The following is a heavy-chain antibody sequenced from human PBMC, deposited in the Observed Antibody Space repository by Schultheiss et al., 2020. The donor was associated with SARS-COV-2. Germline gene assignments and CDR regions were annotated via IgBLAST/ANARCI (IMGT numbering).Heavy chain of an antibody. V-gene: IGHV3-30*18. CDR3: AKLGGGFDALDV. Sequence: GGSLRLSCAVSGIGLGAYGMHWVRQAPGKGLDWVIVISYDGSAQYYADSVKVRFTISRDESKNTLYLQMNRLRLEDTAVYYCAKLGGGFDALDVWGQGTLVTVSS. CDR2: ISYDGSAQ. CDR1: GIGLGAYG. J-gene: IGHJ3*01. D-gene: IGHD3-16*01.